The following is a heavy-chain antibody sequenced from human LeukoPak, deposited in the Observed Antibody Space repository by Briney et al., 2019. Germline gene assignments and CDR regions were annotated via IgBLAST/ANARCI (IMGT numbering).Heavy chain of an antibody. J-gene: IGHJ4*02. CDR3: ARDRSRSYYGSGKLGYFDY. V-gene: IGHV4-34*01. CDR2: INHSGST. CDR1: GESFSGYY. Sequence: PSETLSLTCAVYGESFSGYYWSWIRQPPGKGLEWIGEINHSGSTNYNPSLKSRVTISVDMSKNHFSLRLSSVTAADTAMYYCARDRSRSYYGSGKLGYFDYWGQGTLVTVSS. D-gene: IGHD3-10*01.